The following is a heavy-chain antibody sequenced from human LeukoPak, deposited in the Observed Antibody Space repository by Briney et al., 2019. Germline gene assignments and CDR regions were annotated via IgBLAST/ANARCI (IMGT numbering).Heavy chain of an antibody. CDR3: AGSADYYYYYGMDV. CDR1: GGSFSGYY. J-gene: IGHJ6*02. CDR2: INHSGST. Sequence: SETLSLTCAVYGGSFSGYYWSWIRQPPGKGLEWIGEINHSGSTNYNPSLKSRVTISVDTSKNQFSLKLSSVTAADTAVYYYAGSADYYYYYGMDVWGQGTTVTVSS. V-gene: IGHV4-34*01.